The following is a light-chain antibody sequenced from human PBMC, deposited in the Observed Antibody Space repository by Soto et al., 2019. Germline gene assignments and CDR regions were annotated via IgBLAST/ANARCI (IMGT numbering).Light chain of an antibody. Sequence: EIVLTQSPATLSLSPGERATLSCRASQSVSSYLAWYQQKPGQAPRLLIYDASNRATCIPARFSGSGSGIDFTLTISSLEPEDCAVYYCQQRSNWPTWTFGQGTKVEIK. J-gene: IGKJ1*01. V-gene: IGKV3-11*01. CDR3: QQRSNWPTWT. CDR1: QSVSSY. CDR2: DAS.